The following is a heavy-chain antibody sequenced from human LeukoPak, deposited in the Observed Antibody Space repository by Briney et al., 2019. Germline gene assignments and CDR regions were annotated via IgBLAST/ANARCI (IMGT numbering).Heavy chain of an antibody. D-gene: IGHD3-22*01. Sequence: ASVKVSCKASGYTFTGYFMHWVRQAPGRGVEWMGWINCNNGGTNYAQKFQGRVTMTRDKSISTAYMELRRLRSDDTGVYYYASGGDYYHSSDYPHSDYWGQGALVPVSS. J-gene: IGHJ4*02. V-gene: IGHV1-2*02. CDR2: INCNNGGT. CDR1: GYTFTGYF. CDR3: ASGGDYYHSSDYPHSDY.